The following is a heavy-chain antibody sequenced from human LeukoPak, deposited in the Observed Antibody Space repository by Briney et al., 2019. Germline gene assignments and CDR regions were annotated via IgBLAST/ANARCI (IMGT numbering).Heavy chain of an antibody. J-gene: IGHJ6*03. CDR2: IYYSGST. CDR3: ARQATYYYDSSGYPGGYYYYMDV. D-gene: IGHD3-22*01. V-gene: IGHV4-59*08. CDR1: GGSISSYY. Sequence: SETLSLTCTVSGGSISSYYWSWIRQPPGKGLEWIGSIYYSGSTNYNPSLKSRVTISVDASKNQFSLKLSSVTAADTAVYYCARQATYYYDSSGYPGGYYYYMDVWGKGTTVTVSS.